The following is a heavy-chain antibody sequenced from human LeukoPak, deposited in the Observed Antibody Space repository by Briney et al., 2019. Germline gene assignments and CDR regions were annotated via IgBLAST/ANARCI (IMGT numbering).Heavy chain of an antibody. V-gene: IGHV4-39*01. Sequence: SETLSLTCTVSGGSISSSSYYWGWIRQPPGKGLEWIGSIYYSGSTYCNPSLKSRVTISVDTSKNQFSLKLSSVTAADTAVYYCATGADSSGYFDYWGQGTLVTVSS. D-gene: IGHD3-22*01. CDR3: ATGADSSGYFDY. J-gene: IGHJ4*02. CDR1: GGSISSSSYY. CDR2: IYYSGST.